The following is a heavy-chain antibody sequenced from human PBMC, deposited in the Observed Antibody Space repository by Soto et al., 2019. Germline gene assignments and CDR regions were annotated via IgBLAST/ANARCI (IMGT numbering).Heavy chain of an antibody. V-gene: IGHV3-23*01. CDR3: ANPLVPRNWTYGIDY. CDR1: GFTFSSYD. Sequence: PGGSLRLSCAASGFTFSSYDMSWVRQAPGKGLEWVSAISGSGGSTYYADSVKGRFTISRDNYKNPQYQIMNSLRAEETAVYYCANPLVPRNWTYGIDYWGQGTLVTVSS. D-gene: IGHD1-7*01. J-gene: IGHJ4*02. CDR2: ISGSGGST.